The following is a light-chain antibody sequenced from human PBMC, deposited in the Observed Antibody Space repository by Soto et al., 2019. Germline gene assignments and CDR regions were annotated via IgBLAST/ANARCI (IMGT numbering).Light chain of an antibody. J-gene: IGLJ3*02. Sequence: QSALTQPASVSGSPGQSITISCTGTSSDVGIYNYVSWYQQHPVKAPKLIIYEVSNRPSGVSSRFSGSKSGNTASLTISGLQTEDEADYYCSSFTTSSTGVFGGGTKLTVL. CDR3: SSFTTSSTGV. CDR2: EVS. CDR1: SSDVGIYNY. V-gene: IGLV2-14*01.